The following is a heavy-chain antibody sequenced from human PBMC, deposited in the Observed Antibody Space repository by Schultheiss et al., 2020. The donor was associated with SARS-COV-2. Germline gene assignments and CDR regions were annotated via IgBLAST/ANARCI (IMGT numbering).Heavy chain of an antibody. J-gene: IGHJ5*02. V-gene: IGHV3-9*01. Sequence: GGSLRLSCAASGFTFDDYAMHWVRQAPGKGLEWVSGISWNSGSIGYADSVKGRFTISRDNAKNSLYLQMNSLRAEDTAVYYCARDEGEWFGDRWFDPWGQGVLVTVSS. D-gene: IGHD3-10*01. CDR2: ISWNSGSI. CDR1: GFTFDDYA. CDR3: ARDEGEWFGDRWFDP.